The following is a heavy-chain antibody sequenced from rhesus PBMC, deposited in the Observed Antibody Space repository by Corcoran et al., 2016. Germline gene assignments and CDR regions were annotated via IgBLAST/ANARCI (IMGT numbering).Heavy chain of an antibody. CDR1: GGSISGYY. D-gene: IGHD4-29*01. CDR2: IGGSGVST. V-gene: IGHV4-165*02. CDR3: ARKPSTTEGNRFDV. J-gene: IGHJ5-1*01. Sequence: QVQLQESGPGLVKPSETLSLTCAVSGGSISGYYWNWIRQPPGKGLVWIGYIGGSGVSTNNNTSLKSGSTISTDPSKNQCSLKLSSVTAADTAVYYCARKPSTTEGNRFDVWGAGVLVTVSS.